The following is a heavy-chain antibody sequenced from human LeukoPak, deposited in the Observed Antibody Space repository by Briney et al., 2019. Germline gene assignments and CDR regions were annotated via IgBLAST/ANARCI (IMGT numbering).Heavy chain of an antibody. V-gene: IGHV4-59*06. Sequence: SETLSLTCTVSGGSISSYYWSWIRQPPGKGLEWIGYIYYSGSTYYNPSLKSRVTISVDTSKNQFSLKLSSVTAADTAVYYCARGYQLLWRGFDYWGQGTLVTVSS. J-gene: IGHJ4*02. CDR3: ARGYQLLWRGFDY. D-gene: IGHD2-2*01. CDR1: GGSISSYY. CDR2: IYYSGST.